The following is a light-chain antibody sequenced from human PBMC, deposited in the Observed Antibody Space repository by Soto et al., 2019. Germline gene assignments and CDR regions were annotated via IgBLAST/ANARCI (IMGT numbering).Light chain of an antibody. CDR1: QSVSSNY. Sequence: EIVMTPSPDTLSVSPVEGATLSCRVSQSVSSNYLAWYQQKPGQAPRLLIYGASSRATGIPDRFSGSGSGTDFTLTISRLEPEDFAVYYCQQYGSSPWTFGQGTKVDIK. V-gene: IGKV3-20*01. J-gene: IGKJ1*01. CDR2: GAS. CDR3: QQYGSSPWT.